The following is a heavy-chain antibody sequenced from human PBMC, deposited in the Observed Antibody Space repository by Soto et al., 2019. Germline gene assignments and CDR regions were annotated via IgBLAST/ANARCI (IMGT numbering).Heavy chain of an antibody. CDR2: IKNGGDDT. CDR3: AKDLLEWLLRQRGDFGY. J-gene: IGHJ4*02. V-gene: IGHV3-74*01. D-gene: IGHD3-3*01. Sequence: GGSLRLSCAASGFTLSSYWMYWVRQAPGEGLVWVARIKNGGDDTSYAESVKGRFTISRDNSKNTLYLQMNSLRAEDTAVYYCAKDLLEWLLRQRGDFGYWGQGTLVTVSS. CDR1: GFTLSSYW.